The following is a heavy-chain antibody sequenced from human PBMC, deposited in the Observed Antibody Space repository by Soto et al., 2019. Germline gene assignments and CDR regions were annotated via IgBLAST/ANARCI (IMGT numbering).Heavy chain of an antibody. Sequence: VASVKVSCKASGGTFSSYAISWVRQAPGQGLEWMGGIIPIFGTANYAQKFQGRVTITADESTDTAYMELSSLRSEDTAVYYCATVTSQILYDDAFDIWGQGTMVTVSS. CDR3: ATVTSQILYDDAFDI. J-gene: IGHJ3*02. D-gene: IGHD2-15*01. CDR1: GGTFSSYA. V-gene: IGHV1-69*13. CDR2: IIPIFGTA.